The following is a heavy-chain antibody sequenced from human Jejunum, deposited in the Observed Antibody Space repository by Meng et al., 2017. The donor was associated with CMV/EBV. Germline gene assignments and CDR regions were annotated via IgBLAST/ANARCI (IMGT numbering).Heavy chain of an antibody. CDR2: ITGSGSTT. Sequence: AMNWVRKPPGKGLQWVSTITGSGSTTYYADSVKGRFTISRDNSENTLYLQMNSLRVEDTAIYYCAKSGFEAGRTGGLYYYYYDMDVWGHGTTVTVSS. J-gene: IGHJ6*02. CDR3: AKSGFEAGRTGGLYYYYYDMDV. D-gene: IGHD3-16*01. V-gene: IGHV3-23*01. CDR1: A.